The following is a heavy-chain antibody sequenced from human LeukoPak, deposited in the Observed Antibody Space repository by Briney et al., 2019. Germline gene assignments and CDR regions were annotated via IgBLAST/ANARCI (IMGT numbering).Heavy chain of an antibody. CDR3: ARDLPYSSSPNFDY. CDR2: ISENGGRT. CDR1: GFTLSSYW. Sequence: PGGSLRLSCAASGFTLSSYWMHWVRQAPGKGLEYVSAISENGGRTYYANSVKGRFTISRDNSKNTLYLQMNSPRAEDTAVYYCARDLPYSSSPNFDYWGQGTLVTVSS. D-gene: IGHD6-6*01. J-gene: IGHJ4*02. V-gene: IGHV3-64*01.